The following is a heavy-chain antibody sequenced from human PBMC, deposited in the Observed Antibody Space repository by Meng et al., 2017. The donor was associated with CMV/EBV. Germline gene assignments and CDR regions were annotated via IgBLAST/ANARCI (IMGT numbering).Heavy chain of an antibody. CDR3: ARGARYCSGGSCSSWFDP. Sequence: SISRGGYYWSWIRQHPGKGLEWIGYIYYSGSTYYNPSLKNRVTISVDTSKNQFSLKLSSVTAADTAVYYCARGARYCSGGSCSSWFDPWGQGTLVTVSS. D-gene: IGHD2-15*01. V-gene: IGHV4-31*02. CDR1: SISRGGYY. CDR2: IYYSGST. J-gene: IGHJ5*02.